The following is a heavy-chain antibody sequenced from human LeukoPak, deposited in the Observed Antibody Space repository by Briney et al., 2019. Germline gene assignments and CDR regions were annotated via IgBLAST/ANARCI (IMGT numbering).Heavy chain of an antibody. Sequence: GESLKISCKGSGYSFTSYWIGWVRQMPGKGLEWMGIIYPGDSDTRYSPSFQGQVTISADKSISTAYLQWSSLKASDTAMYYCARPPTYYYGSGAVDYWGQGTLVTVSS. CDR2: IYPGDSDT. V-gene: IGHV5-51*01. CDR1: GYSFTSYW. D-gene: IGHD3-10*01. CDR3: ARPPTYYYGSGAVDY. J-gene: IGHJ4*02.